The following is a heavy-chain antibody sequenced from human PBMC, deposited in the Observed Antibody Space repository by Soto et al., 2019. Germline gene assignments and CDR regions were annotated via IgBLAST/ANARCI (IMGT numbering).Heavy chain of an antibody. J-gene: IGHJ5*02. CDR1: GYNFATYW. Sequence: VESLTIACEVSGYNFATYWIAWVLQMPGKGLEYMGIIYPGDSYTRYSPSFQGQVTFSADKSINTAYLQWSSLKASDTAMYYCARHGFYGDYAPNYFDPWGQGTMVTVSS. CDR3: ARHGFYGDYAPNYFDP. CDR2: IYPGDSYT. D-gene: IGHD4-17*01. V-gene: IGHV5-51*01.